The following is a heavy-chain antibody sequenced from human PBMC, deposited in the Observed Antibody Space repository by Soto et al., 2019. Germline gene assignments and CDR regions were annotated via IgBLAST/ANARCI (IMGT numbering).Heavy chain of an antibody. CDR2: ISSLGSTI. Sequence: EVQLVESGGGLLRPGESLRLSCAASGFSFSSFPMNWVRQAPGRGLEWVSYISSLGSTINYADSVRGRFSISRDNGKNALYLQMNSLRDEDTAVYFCARDGSCGHYGETSTYYLDYWGQGTLVTVSS. CDR1: GFSFSSFP. CDR3: ARDGSCGHYGETSTYYLDY. V-gene: IGHV3-48*02. D-gene: IGHD4-17*01. J-gene: IGHJ4*02.